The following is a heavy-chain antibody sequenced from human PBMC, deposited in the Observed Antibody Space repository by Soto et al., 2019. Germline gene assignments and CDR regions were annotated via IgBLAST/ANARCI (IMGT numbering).Heavy chain of an antibody. V-gene: IGHV4-4*02. CDR1: GGSISSSNW. J-gene: IGHJ5*02. CDR3: ARDTRPAAGINWFDP. CDR2: IYHSGST. Sequence: QVQLQESGPGLVKPSGTLSLTCAVSGGSISSSNWWSWVRQPPGKGLEWIGEIYHSGSTNYNPSHKSGVTISVDKSKNQFSLKLSSVTAADTAVYYCARDTRPAAGINWFDPWGQGTLVTVSS. D-gene: IGHD6-13*01.